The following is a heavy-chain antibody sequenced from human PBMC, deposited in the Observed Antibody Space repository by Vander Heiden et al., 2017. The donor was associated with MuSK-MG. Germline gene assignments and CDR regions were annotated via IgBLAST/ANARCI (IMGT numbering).Heavy chain of an antibody. CDR3: TTDPDIVVVVAATGYYFDY. Sequence: EVQLVESGGGLVKPGGSLRLSWAAPGFTFNTPWISSVRQAPGKGLEWVGRIKSKTDGGTTDYAAPVKGRFTISRDDSKHTLYLQMNSLKTEDTAVYYCTTDPDIVVVVAATGYYFDYWGQGTLVTVSS. D-gene: IGHD2-15*01. CDR1: GFTFNTPW. J-gene: IGHJ4*02. CDR2: IKSKTDGGTT. V-gene: IGHV3-15*01.